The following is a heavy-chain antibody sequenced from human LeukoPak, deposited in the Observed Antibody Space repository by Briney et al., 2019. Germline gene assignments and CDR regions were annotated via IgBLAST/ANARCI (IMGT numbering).Heavy chain of an antibody. Sequence: PGGSLRVSCAASGLIVSSDYLAWVRQAPGEGLEWVSYISSSSSYTNYADSVKGRFTISRDNAKNSLYLQMNSLRAEDTAVYYCARMVRRVITFDIWGQGTMVTVSS. J-gene: IGHJ3*02. D-gene: IGHD3-10*01. V-gene: IGHV3-11*03. CDR1: GLIVSSDY. CDR3: ARMVRRVITFDI. CDR2: ISSSSSYT.